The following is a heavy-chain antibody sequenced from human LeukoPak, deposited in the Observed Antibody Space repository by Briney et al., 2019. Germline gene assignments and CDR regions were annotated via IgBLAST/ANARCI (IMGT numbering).Heavy chain of an antibody. V-gene: IGHV1-69*13. D-gene: IGHD6-13*01. Sequence: SVKVSCKASGGTFSSYAISWVRQAPGQGLEWMGGIIPIFGTANYAQKFQGRVTITADESTSTAYMELSSLRSEDTAVYYCARESGSDSSSWYRYYYMDVWGKGTTVTVSS. CDR1: GGTFSSYA. CDR2: IIPIFGTA. CDR3: ARESGSDSSSWYRYYYMDV. J-gene: IGHJ6*03.